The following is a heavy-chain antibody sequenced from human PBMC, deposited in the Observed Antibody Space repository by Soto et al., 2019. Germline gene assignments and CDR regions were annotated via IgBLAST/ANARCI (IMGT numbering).Heavy chain of an antibody. J-gene: IGHJ4*02. D-gene: IGHD4-17*01. CDR2: VYYSGTT. CDR3: ARTTAVPNTLRSRYFFDF. Sequence: QVQLQESGPGLLKPSETLSLTCSVSGGSVSNKTYYWSWIRQPPGKRLEWIGYVYYSGTTNYNPSLKSRVTISVDMSNNQFSLRLTSVTAADPALYYCARTTAVPNTLRSRYFFDFWGQGTLVTVSS. V-gene: IGHV4-61*01. CDR1: GGSVSNKTYY.